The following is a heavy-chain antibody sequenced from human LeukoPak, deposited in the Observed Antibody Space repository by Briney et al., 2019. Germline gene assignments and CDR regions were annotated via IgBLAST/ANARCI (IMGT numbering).Heavy chain of an antibody. CDR1: GVSFSSYS. CDR2: ISRSNSFI. J-gene: IGHJ4*02. Sequence: GGSLRLSCGASGVSFSSYSMNWVRQAPGKGLEWVSSISRSNSFIYFADSVKGRFTISRDNAKNSLYLQMNSLRAEDTAVYYCARAHPGDYGDFQFDYWGQGTLVTVSS. CDR3: ARAHPGDYGDFQFDY. D-gene: IGHD4-17*01. V-gene: IGHV3-21*01.